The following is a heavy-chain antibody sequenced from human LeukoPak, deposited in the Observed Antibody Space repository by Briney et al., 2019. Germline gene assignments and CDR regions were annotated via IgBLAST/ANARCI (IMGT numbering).Heavy chain of an antibody. V-gene: IGHV4-31*03. D-gene: IGHD3-22*01. CDR1: GGSISSGGYY. J-gene: IGHJ4*02. CDR3: ARYYYDSSGYYYFDY. CDR2: IYYSGST. Sequence: SQTLSLTCTVSGGSISSGGYYWSWIRQHPGKGLKWIGYIYYSGSTYYNPSLKSRVTISVDTSKNQFSLKLSSVTAADTAVYYCARYYYDSSGYYYFDYGGQGTLVTVSS.